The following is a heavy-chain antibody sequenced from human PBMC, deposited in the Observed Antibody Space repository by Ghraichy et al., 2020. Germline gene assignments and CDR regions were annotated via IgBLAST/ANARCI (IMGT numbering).Heavy chain of an antibody. CDR1: GFTFSSYA. D-gene: IGHD6-13*01. Sequence: GESLNISCAASGFTFSSYAMSWVRQAPGKGLEWVSAISGSGGSTYYADSVKGRFTISRDNSKNTLYLQMNSLRAEDTAVYYCAKDVAAAGTVNFDYWGQGTLVTVSS. V-gene: IGHV3-23*01. J-gene: IGHJ4*02. CDR2: ISGSGGST. CDR3: AKDVAAAGTVNFDY.